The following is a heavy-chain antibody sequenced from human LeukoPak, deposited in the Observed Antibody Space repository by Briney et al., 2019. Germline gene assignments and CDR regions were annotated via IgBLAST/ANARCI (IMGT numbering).Heavy chain of an antibody. D-gene: IGHD4-23*01. CDR3: ARDVGYGGNSFLAYFDY. J-gene: IGHJ4*02. V-gene: IGHV1-18*04. Sequence: GASVKVSCKASGYTFTGYYMHWVRQAPGQGLEWMGWISAYNGNTNYAQKLQGRVTMTTDTSTSTAYMELRSLRSDDTAVYYCARDVGYGGNSFLAYFDYWGQGTLVTVSS. CDR2: ISAYNGNT. CDR1: GYTFTGYY.